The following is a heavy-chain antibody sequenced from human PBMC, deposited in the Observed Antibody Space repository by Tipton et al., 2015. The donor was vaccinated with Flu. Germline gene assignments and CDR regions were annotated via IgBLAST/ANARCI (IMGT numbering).Heavy chain of an antibody. CDR3: ARESIPTGYYDY. D-gene: IGHD2-21*01. CDR2: IKKDGSEE. CDR1: GFTFSTYA. Sequence: SLRLSCAASGFTFSTYAMSWVRQAPGKGLEWVAHIKKDGSEEFYADSVKGRFTISRDNTKNTLSLQMNGLTVEDTALYYCARESIPTGYYDYWGQGTRVIVSP. V-gene: IGHV3-7*01. J-gene: IGHJ4*02.